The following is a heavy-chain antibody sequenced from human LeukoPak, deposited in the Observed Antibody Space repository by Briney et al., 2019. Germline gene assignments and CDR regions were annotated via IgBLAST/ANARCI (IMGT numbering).Heavy chain of an antibody. CDR3: ANEEVPNDY. V-gene: IGHV3-23*01. Sequence: GGSLRLSCEVSRFPFSSHAMSWVSQAPGRGLEWVSGISISGDRTYYADSVQGRFTISRDNSKNTVFLHVDSLRVDDTAVYYCANEEVPNDYWGQGTLVTVSS. CDR2: ISISGDRT. J-gene: IGHJ4*02. D-gene: IGHD4/OR15-4a*01. CDR1: RFPFSSHA.